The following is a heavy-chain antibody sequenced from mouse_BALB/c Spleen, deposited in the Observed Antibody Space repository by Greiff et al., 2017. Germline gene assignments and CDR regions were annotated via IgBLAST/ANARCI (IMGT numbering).Heavy chain of an antibody. CDR3: ARVRTGSYAMDY. CDR1: GFTFSSYA. V-gene: IGHV5-9-4*01. Sequence: DVMLVESGGGLVKPGGSLKLSCAASGFTFSSYAMSWVRQSPEKRLEWVAEISSGGSYTYYPDTVTGRFTISRDNAKNTLYLEMSSLRSEDTAMYYCARVRTGSYAMDYWGQGTSVTVSS. J-gene: IGHJ4*01. D-gene: IGHD4-1*01. CDR2: ISSGGSYT.